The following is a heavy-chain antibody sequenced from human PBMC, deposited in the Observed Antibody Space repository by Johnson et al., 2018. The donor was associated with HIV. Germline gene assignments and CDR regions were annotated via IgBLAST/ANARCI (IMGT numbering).Heavy chain of an antibody. Sequence: VQLVESGGGLVQPGGSLRLSCAASGFTVSSNYMSWVRQAPGKGLEWVSVIYSGGSTYYADSVKGRFTLSRDTSKNTLYLQMNSLRAEDTAVYYCARDGSPRDDSSGPYGAFDIWGQGTMVTVSS. CDR1: GFTVSSNY. CDR3: ARDGSPRDDSSGPYGAFDI. V-gene: IGHV3-53*01. D-gene: IGHD3-22*01. CDR2: IYSGGST. J-gene: IGHJ3*02.